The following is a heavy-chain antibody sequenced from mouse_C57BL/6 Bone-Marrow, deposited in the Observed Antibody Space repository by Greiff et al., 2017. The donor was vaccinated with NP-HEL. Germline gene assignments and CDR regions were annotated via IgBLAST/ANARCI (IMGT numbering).Heavy chain of an antibody. CDR3: ARDGSNFWYFDV. V-gene: IGHV7-1*01. D-gene: IGHD2-5*01. J-gene: IGHJ1*03. CDR1: GFTFSDFY. CDR2: SRNKANDYTT. Sequence: EVQRVESGGGLVQSGRSLRLSCATSGFTFSDFYMEWVRQAPGKGLEWIAASRNKANDYTTEYSASVKGRFIVSRDTSQSILYLQMNALRAEDTAIYYCARDGSNFWYFDVWGTGTTVTVSS.